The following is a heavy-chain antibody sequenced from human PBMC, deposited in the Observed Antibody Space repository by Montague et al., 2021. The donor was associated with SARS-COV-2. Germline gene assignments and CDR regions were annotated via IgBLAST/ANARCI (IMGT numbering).Heavy chain of an antibody. CDR2: GIT. V-gene: IGHV4-59*09. D-gene: IGHD6-25*01. J-gene: IGHJ5*02. Sequence: GITKYKSYLKSRVTISVDTSKNQLSLKLDSGTAADTALYYCARGSGSESATGLDPWGQGTLVIVSS. CDR3: ARGSGSESATGLDP.